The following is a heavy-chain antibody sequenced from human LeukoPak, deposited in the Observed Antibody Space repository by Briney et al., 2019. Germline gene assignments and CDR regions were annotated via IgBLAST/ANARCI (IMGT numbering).Heavy chain of an antibody. J-gene: IGHJ3*02. V-gene: IGHV4-59*12. CDR3: ARVTPNYYGSGSHTGDAFDI. Sequence: SETLSLTCTVSGGSIRSNYWGWIRQPPGKGLEFIGHIYYTGSTNYNPSLRSRVTISVDTSKNQFSLNLSSVTAADTAVYYCARVTPNYYGSGSHTGDAFDIWGQGTMVTVSS. CDR1: GGSIRSNY. CDR2: IYYTGST. D-gene: IGHD3-10*01.